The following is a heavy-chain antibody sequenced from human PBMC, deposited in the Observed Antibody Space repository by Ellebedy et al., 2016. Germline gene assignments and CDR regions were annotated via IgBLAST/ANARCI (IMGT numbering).Heavy chain of an antibody. CDR2: ITSSGSPT. Sequence: GGSLRLSCAASGFTVSDHYMSWIRQAPGKGLEWISYITSSGSPTYYTDSVKGRFTISRDNAKNSLYLQLNSLKPEDSAVYYCARDTDTALDLWGQGALVTVSS. CDR3: ARDTDTALDL. J-gene: IGHJ5*02. CDR1: GFTVSDHY. V-gene: IGHV3-11*01. D-gene: IGHD5-18*01.